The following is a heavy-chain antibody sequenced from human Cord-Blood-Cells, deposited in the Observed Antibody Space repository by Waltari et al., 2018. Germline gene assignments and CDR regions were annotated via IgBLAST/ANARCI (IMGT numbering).Heavy chain of an antibody. CDR1: GFTFDDYA. Sequence: EVQLVESGGGLVQPGRSLRLSCAASGFTFDDYAMHWVRQAPGKGLEWVSGSRWNSGSIGYADSVKGRFTISRDNAKNSLYLQMNSLRAEDMALYYCAKYGSGDAFDIWGQGTMVTVSS. V-gene: IGHV3-9*03. J-gene: IGHJ3*02. CDR2: SRWNSGSI. CDR3: AKYGSGDAFDI. D-gene: IGHD3-3*01.